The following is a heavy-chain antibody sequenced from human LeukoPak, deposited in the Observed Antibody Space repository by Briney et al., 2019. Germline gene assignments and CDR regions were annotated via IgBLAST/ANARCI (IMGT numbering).Heavy chain of an antibody. CDR2: ISGSGGST. CDR1: GFTFSSYA. CDR3: AKVAMIVVANATYFDY. J-gene: IGHJ4*02. V-gene: IGHV3-23*01. Sequence: GGSLRLSCAASGFTFSSYAMSWVRQAPGKGLEWVSAISGSGGSTYYADSVKGRFTISRDNSKNTLYLQMNSLRAEDTAVYYCAKVAMIVVANATYFDYWGQGTLVTVSS. D-gene: IGHD3-22*01.